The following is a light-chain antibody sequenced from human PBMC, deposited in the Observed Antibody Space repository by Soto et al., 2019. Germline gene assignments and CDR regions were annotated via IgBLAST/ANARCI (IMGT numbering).Light chain of an antibody. J-gene: IGLJ3*02. CDR1: SRDVGAYKY. V-gene: IGLV2-8*01. CDR3: TSYVGNDIWV. Sequence: QSALTQPPSASGSPGQSVTISCTGTSRDVGAYKYVSWYQQYPGKAPKLMIYEATKRPSGVPDRFSGSKSGNTASPTVSGLQDEDEADYYCTSYVGNDIWVFGGGTKVTVL. CDR2: EAT.